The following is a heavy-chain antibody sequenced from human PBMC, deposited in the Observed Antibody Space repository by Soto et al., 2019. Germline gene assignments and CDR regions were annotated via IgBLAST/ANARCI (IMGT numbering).Heavy chain of an antibody. Sequence: GASVKVSCKASGNTFTSYDVNWVRQAPGQGLEWMGWMNPNTGKTVSAQKFQGRVSMTRNISISTAFLELSSLTSEDTAVYYCARTPTDFWGQGTQVTVSS. V-gene: IGHV1-8*01. CDR3: ARTPTDF. CDR1: GNTFTSYD. CDR2: MNPNTGKT. J-gene: IGHJ4*02.